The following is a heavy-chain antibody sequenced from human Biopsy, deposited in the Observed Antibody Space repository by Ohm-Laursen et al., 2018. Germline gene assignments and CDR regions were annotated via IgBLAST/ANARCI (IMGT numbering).Heavy chain of an antibody. CDR1: GESFNGYY. Sequence: GTLSLTCAVYGESFNGYYWSWIRQTPGKGLEWIGEINHSGRTNYNPSLKSRVAISVDTSTNQFSLKVSSVTAADTALYYCARHPTGFWFDPWGHGTLVTVSP. CDR3: ARHPTGFWFDP. CDR2: INHSGRT. J-gene: IGHJ5*02. V-gene: IGHV4-34*01.